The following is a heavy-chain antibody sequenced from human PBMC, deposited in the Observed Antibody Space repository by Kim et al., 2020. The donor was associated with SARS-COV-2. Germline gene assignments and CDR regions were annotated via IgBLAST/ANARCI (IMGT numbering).Heavy chain of an antibody. CDR3: ASAGSGSGYYGMDV. V-gene: IGHV1-2*04. CDR2: INPNSGGT. D-gene: IGHD3-10*01. J-gene: IGHJ6*02. Sequence: ASVKVSCKASGYTFTGYYMHWVRQAPGQGLEWMGWINPNSGGTNYAQKFQGWVTMTRDTSISTAYMELSRLRSDDTAVYYCASAGSGSGYYGMDVWGQGTTVTVSS. CDR1: GYTFTGYY.